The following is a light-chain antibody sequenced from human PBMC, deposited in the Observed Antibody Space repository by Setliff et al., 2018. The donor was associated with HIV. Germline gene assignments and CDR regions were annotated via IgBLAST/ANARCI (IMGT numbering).Light chain of an antibody. Sequence: QPALTQPASVSGSPGQSITISCTGTSNDVGRYDLVSWYQQHPARAPKLIIYQATRRPSGVSNRFSGPKSGNVASLTISGLQAEDEADYYCCSNTGSNTFVFGTGTKVTVL. V-gene: IGLV2-23*01. CDR2: QAT. CDR1: SNDVGRYDL. J-gene: IGLJ1*01. CDR3: CSNTGSNTFV.